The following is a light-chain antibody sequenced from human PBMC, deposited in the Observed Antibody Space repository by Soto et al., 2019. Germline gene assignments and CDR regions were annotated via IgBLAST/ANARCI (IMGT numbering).Light chain of an antibody. CDR3: CSYAGSSPPYV. V-gene: IGLV2-23*02. CDR2: EVS. Sequence: VLTQPASVSGSPGQSITISCTGTSSDVGSYNLVSWYQQHPGKAPKLMIYEVSKRPSGVSNRFSGSKSGNTASLTISGLKAEDEADYYCCSYAGSSPPYVFGTGTKVTVL. J-gene: IGLJ1*01. CDR1: SSDVGSYNL.